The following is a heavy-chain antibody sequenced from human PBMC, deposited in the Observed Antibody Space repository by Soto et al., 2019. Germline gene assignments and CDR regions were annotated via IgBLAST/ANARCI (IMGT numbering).Heavy chain of an antibody. CDR1: GGTFSSYA. V-gene: IGHV1-69*01. Sequence: QVQLVQSGAEVKKPGSSVKVSCKASGGTFSSYAISWVRQDPGQGLEWMGGIIPIFGTANYAQKFQGRVTITADESTSTAYMELSSLRSEDTAVYYCARGPTYDYVWGSYRSLDYWGQGTLVTVSS. J-gene: IGHJ4*02. D-gene: IGHD3-16*02. CDR3: ARGPTYDYVWGSYRSLDY. CDR2: IIPIFGTA.